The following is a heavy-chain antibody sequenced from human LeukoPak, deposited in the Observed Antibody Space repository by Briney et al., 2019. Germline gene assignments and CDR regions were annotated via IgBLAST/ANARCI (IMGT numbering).Heavy chain of an antibody. Sequence: SETLSLTCTVSGGSISSYYWSWIRQPPGKGLEWIGYIYYSGSTNDNPSLKSRVTISVDTSKNQFSLKLSSVTAADTAVYYCARHSPSSGWPFDYWGQGTLVTVSS. CDR1: GGSISSYY. D-gene: IGHD6-19*01. CDR3: ARHSPSSGWPFDY. J-gene: IGHJ4*02. V-gene: IGHV4-59*08. CDR2: IYYSGST.